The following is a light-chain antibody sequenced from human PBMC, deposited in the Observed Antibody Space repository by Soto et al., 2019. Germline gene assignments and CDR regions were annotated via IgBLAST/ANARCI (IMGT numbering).Light chain of an antibody. V-gene: IGLV2-14*01. CDR2: EVS. J-gene: IGLJ3*02. CDR3: SSYTSANTWV. CDR1: SSDIGGYNF. Sequence: QSVLTQPASVSGSPGQSITISCTGSSSDIGGYNFVSWYQQYPGKAPKLMICEVSNRPSGVSDRFSGSKSGNTASLSISGLQAEDEANYYCSSYTSANTWVFGGGTKVTVL.